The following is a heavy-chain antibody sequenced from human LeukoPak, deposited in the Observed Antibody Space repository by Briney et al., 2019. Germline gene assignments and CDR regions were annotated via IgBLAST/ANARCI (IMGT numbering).Heavy chain of an antibody. CDR3: ARQILEWLPDAFDI. Sequence: PSETLSLTCAVYGGSFSGYYWSWIRQPPGKGLEWIGVINHSGSTNYNPSLKSRVTISVDTSKNQFSLKLSSVTAADTAVYYCARQILEWLPDAFDIWGQGTMVTVSS. CDR2: INHSGST. J-gene: IGHJ3*02. CDR1: GGSFSGYY. D-gene: IGHD3-3*01. V-gene: IGHV4-34*01.